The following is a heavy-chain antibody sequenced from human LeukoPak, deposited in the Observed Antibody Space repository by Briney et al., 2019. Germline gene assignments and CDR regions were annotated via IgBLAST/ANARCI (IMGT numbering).Heavy chain of an antibody. CDR1: GFTFSSYS. CDR2: ISNSGSAI. Sequence: GGSLRLSCAASGFTFSSYSMNWVRQAPGKGLEWISYISNSGSAIYYADSVKGRFTMSRDNANNSLYLQLNSLRAGDTAVYYCARDRLPYYDNSGESSFDYWGQGTLVTVSS. CDR3: ARDRLPYYDNSGESSFDY. J-gene: IGHJ4*02. V-gene: IGHV3-48*04. D-gene: IGHD3-22*01.